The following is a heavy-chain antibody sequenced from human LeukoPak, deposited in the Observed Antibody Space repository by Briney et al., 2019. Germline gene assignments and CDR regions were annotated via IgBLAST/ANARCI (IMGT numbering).Heavy chain of an antibody. Sequence: ASVKVSCKASGGTFSSYAISWVRKAPGQGLEWMGRIIPILGIANYAQKFQGRVTITADKSTSTAYMELSSLRSEDTAVYYCAREASEQLDYWGQGTLVTVSS. J-gene: IGHJ4*02. CDR1: GGTFSSYA. CDR2: IIPILGIA. D-gene: IGHD6-13*01. V-gene: IGHV1-69*04. CDR3: AREASEQLDY.